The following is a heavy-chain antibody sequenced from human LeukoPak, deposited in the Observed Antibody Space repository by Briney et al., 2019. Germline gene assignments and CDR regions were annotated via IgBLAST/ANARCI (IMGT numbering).Heavy chain of an antibody. CDR1: GGSISSGGYY. Sequence: SQTLSLTCTVSGGSISSGGYYWSWIRQHPGKGLEWIGYIYYSGSIYYNPSLKSRVTISVDTSKNQFSLKLSSVTAADTAVYYCARGGTMVRTKGYFDYWGQGTLVTVSS. J-gene: IGHJ4*02. CDR3: ARGGTMVRTKGYFDY. D-gene: IGHD3-10*01. CDR2: IYYSGSI. V-gene: IGHV4-31*03.